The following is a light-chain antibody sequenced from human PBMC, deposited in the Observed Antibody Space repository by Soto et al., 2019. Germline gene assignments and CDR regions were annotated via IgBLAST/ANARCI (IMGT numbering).Light chain of an antibody. CDR1: VDIDNY. Sequence: DIQMTQSPSSLSASVGDRVTITCQASVDIDNYLNWYQQKPGQAPKLLIYGASNLEAGVPSRFSGSGSGTDYVFAISRIQPEDLATYYCQQNKNLPVTFGGGTKVE. V-gene: IGKV1-33*01. CDR3: QQNKNLPVT. CDR2: GAS. J-gene: IGKJ4*01.